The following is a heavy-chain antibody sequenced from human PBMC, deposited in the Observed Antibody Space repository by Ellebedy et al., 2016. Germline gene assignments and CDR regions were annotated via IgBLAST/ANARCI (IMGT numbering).Heavy chain of an antibody. J-gene: IGHJ2*01. D-gene: IGHD6-19*01. CDR3: ARESSGWYLSSAWYFDL. CDR1: GFTFSSYG. V-gene: IGHV3-30*19. Sequence: GESLKISXAASGFTFSSYGMHWVRQAPGKGLEWVAVISYDGSNKYYADSVKGRFTISRDNSKNTLYLQMNSLRAEDTAVYYCARESSGWYLSSAWYFDLWGRGTLVTVSS. CDR2: ISYDGSNK.